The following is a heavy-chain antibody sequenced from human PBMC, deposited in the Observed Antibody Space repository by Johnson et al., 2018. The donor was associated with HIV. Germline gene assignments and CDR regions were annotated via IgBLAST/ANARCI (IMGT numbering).Heavy chain of an antibody. CDR2: IPYDGYNK. D-gene: IGHD2-21*02. V-gene: IGHV3-30-3*01. J-gene: IGHJ3*02. CDR1: GFTFSNYA. CDR3: ARDPAYCGGDWCGAFDI. Sequence: QVQLVESGGGVVQPGRSLRLSCPASGFTFSNYAMHWVRQAPGKGLEWVAVIPYDGYNKYYADSVRGRFTISRDNSKNTLYLQMSSLRAEDTAVYYGARDPAYCGGDWCGAFDIWGQGTMVTVSS.